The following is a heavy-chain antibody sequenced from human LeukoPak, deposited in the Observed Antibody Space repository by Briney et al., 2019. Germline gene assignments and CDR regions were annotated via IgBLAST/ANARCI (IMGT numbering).Heavy chain of an antibody. J-gene: IGHJ4*02. D-gene: IGHD6-13*01. V-gene: IGHV4-39*01. Sequence: SETLSLTCTVSGDSISSSSYYWGWIRQPPGKGLEWIGNIYYSGNTYYNPSLKSRVTISVDTSKNQFSLKLSSVTAADTAVYYCASCSSSWYRIDWGQGTLVTVSS. CDR2: IYYSGNT. CDR1: GDSISSSSYY. CDR3: ASCSSSWYRID.